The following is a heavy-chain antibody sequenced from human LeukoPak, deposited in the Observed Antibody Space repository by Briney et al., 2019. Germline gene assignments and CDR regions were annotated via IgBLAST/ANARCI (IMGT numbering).Heavy chain of an antibody. CDR3: ARFLLQDCSSTSCYLVQSLPLDI. CDR1: GFTFSSYS. J-gene: IGHJ3*02. D-gene: IGHD2-2*01. CDR2: ISSSSSYI. V-gene: IGHV3-21*01. Sequence: PGGSLRLSCAASGFTFSSYSMNWVRQAPGKGLEWVSSISSSSSYIYYADSVKGRFTISRDNAKNSLYLQMNSLRAEDTAVYYCARFLLQDCSSTSCYLVQSLPLDIWGQGTMVTVSS.